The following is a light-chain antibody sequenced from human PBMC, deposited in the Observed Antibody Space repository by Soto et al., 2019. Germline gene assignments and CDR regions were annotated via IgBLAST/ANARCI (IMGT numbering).Light chain of an antibody. Sequence: QSVLTQPASVSGSPGQSITISCTGTNSDVGGYNYVSWYQQHPGKAPKLMIYEVSNRPSGVSNRFSGSKSGNTASLTISGLQAEDEADYYCSSYTSTTILVFGTGTKVTVL. J-gene: IGLJ1*01. CDR2: EVS. V-gene: IGLV2-14*01. CDR3: SSYTSTTILV. CDR1: NSDVGGYNY.